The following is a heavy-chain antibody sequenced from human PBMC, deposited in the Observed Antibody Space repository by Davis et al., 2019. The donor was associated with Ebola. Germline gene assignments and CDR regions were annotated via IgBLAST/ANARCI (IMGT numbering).Heavy chain of an antibody. Sequence: MPSETLSLTCTVSGGSISSYYWSWIRQPPGKGLEWIGEINHSGSTNYNPSLKSRVTISVDTSKNQFSLKLRSVTAADTAVYYCARSGYDYVWGSYMPGYWGQGTLVTVSS. D-gene: IGHD3-16*01. CDR1: GGSISSYY. V-gene: IGHV4-34*01. CDR2: INHSGST. CDR3: ARSGYDYVWGSYMPGY. J-gene: IGHJ4*02.